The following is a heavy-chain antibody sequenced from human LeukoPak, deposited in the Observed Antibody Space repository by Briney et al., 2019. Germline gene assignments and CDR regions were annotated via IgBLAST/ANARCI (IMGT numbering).Heavy chain of an antibody. V-gene: IGHV4-39*07. D-gene: IGHD6-13*01. CDR2: IYYTGTT. J-gene: IGHJ6*03. Sequence: PSETLSLTCTVSGGSISINDYYWAWIRQPPGKGLEWIGSIYYTGTTYYNPSLKNRVTISVDTSKNHFSLRLTSVTAADTAVYYCASYGGLSRGSWYTNYYMDVWGKGTTVTISS. CDR3: ASYGGLSRGSWYTNYYMDV. CDR1: GGSISINDYY.